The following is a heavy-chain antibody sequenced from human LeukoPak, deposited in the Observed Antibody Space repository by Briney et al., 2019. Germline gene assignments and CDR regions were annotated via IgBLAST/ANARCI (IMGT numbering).Heavy chain of an antibody. J-gene: IGHJ6*02. CDR1: GFTFSSYW. D-gene: IGHD2-21*01. CDR3: ARANPLLYYYYGMDV. Sequence: GGSLRLSCAASGFTFSSYWMSWVRQAPGKGLEWVANIKQDGSEKYYVDSVKGRFTISRDNAKNSLYLQMNSLRAEDTAVYYCARANPLLYYYYGMDVWGQGTTVTVSS. V-gene: IGHV3-7*03. CDR2: IKQDGSEK.